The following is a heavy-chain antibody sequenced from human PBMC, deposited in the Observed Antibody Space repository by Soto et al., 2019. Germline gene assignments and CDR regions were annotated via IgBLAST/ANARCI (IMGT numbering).Heavy chain of an antibody. V-gene: IGHV3-11*06. CDR1: GFPFSDYY. Sequence: GGSLRLSCPTSGFPFSDYYMSWIRQAPGKGLEWLSHISPKSTYRNYADSVKGRFTISRDNTKSSLFLQMNSLGVEEPAVYYCVRGGGGGLFEHWGQGVLVTVSS. CDR3: VRGGGGGLFEH. CDR2: ISPKSTYR. J-gene: IGHJ4*02. D-gene: IGHD2-21*01.